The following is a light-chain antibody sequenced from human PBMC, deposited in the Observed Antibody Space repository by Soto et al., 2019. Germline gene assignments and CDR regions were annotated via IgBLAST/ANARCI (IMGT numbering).Light chain of an antibody. Sequence: QSALTQPASVSGSPGQSITISCTGTNSDVGGYNYVSWYQQHPGKAPELMIYEVSHRPSGVSNRFSGSKSANTASLTISGLQAEDEADYYCSSYTSISTLYVFGTGTKVTVL. CDR1: NSDVGGYNY. V-gene: IGLV2-14*01. J-gene: IGLJ1*01. CDR2: EVS. CDR3: SSYTSISTLYV.